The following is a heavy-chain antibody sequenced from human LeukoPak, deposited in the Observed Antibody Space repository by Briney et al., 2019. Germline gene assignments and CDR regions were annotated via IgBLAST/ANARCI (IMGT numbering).Heavy chain of an antibody. Sequence: ASVKVSCKASGYIFTSYYMHWVRQAPGQGLERMGIINPSGGSTSYAQKFQGRVTMTRDTSTSTVYMELSSLRSEDTAVYYCARDPPYCSGGSCYSSDYMDVWGKGTTVTISS. CDR1: GYIFTSYY. CDR3: ARDPPYCSGGSCYSSDYMDV. CDR2: INPSGGST. D-gene: IGHD2-15*01. V-gene: IGHV1-46*01. J-gene: IGHJ6*03.